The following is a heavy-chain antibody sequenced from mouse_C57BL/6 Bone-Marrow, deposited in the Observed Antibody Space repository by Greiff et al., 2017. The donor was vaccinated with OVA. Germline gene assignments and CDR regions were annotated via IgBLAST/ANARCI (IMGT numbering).Heavy chain of an antibody. Sequence: QVQLKQSGPELVKPGASVKISCKASGYAFSSSWMNWVKQRPGKGLEWIGRIYPGDGDTNYNGKFKGKATLTADKSSSTAYMQLSSLTSEDSAVYFCARGLAPAMDYWGQGTSVTVSS. CDR1: GYAFSSSW. D-gene: IGHD3-1*01. CDR3: ARGLAPAMDY. J-gene: IGHJ4*01. V-gene: IGHV1-82*01. CDR2: IYPGDGDT.